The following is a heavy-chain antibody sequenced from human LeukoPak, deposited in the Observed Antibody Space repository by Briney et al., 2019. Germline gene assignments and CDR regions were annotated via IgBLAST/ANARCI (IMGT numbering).Heavy chain of an antibody. J-gene: IGHJ2*01. CDR2: ISWQSGSI. CDR1: GFTFSSYS. D-gene: IGHD2-15*01. CDR3: AKDIESLGYCSGGSCWYFDL. V-gene: IGHV3-9*01. Sequence: GGSLRLSCAASGFTFSSYSMNWVRQAPGKGLEWVPGISWQSGSIGYADSVKGRFTISRDNAKNSLYLQMNSLRAEGTALYYCAKDIESLGYCSGGSCWYFDLWGRGTLVTVSS.